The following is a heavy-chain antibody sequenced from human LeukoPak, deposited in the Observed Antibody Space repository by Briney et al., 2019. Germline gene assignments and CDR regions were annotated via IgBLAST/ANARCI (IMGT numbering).Heavy chain of an antibody. J-gene: IGHJ4*02. CDR2: ISSSSSYI. D-gene: IGHD6-19*01. V-gene: IGHV3-21*01. CDR1: GFTFSSHS. Sequence: GGSLRLSCAASGFTFSSHSMNWVRQAPGKGLEWVSYISSSSSYIYYADSMRGRFTISRDNSKNSLYLQMNSLGAEDTAVYYCVRSVDGEDDYWGQGTLVTVSS. CDR3: VRSVDGEDDY.